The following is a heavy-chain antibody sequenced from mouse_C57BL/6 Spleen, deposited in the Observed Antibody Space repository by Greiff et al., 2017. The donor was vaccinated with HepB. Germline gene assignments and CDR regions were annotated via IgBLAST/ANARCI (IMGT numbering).Heavy chain of an antibody. V-gene: IGHV2-9-1*01. CDR1: GFSLTSYA. D-gene: IGHD2-4*01. Sequence: VKLMESGPGLVAPSQSLSITCTVSGFSLTSYAISWVRQPPGKGLEWLGVIWTGGGTNYNSALKSRLSISKDNSKSQVFLKMNSLQTDDTARYFCARNNDYDLGAMDYWGQGTSVTVSS. CDR3: ARNNDYDLGAMDY. J-gene: IGHJ4*01. CDR2: IWTGGGT.